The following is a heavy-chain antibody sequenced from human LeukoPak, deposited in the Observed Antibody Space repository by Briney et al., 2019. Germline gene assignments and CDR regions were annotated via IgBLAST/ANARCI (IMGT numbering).Heavy chain of an antibody. CDR1: NGSISSDTYF. CDR2: MSSSGRI. CDR3: ARGRFDYYDSSGYYRPREYHSYYYYMDV. V-gene: IGHV4-61*02. Sequence: SQTLSLTCTVSNGSISSDTYFWRWIRQPAGKGLQWIGRMSSSGRIDYNPSLKSRVTISVDTSKNQFSLKLSSVTAADTAAYYCARGRFDYYDSSGYYRPREYHSYYYYMDVWGKGTTVTISS. D-gene: IGHD3-22*01. J-gene: IGHJ6*03.